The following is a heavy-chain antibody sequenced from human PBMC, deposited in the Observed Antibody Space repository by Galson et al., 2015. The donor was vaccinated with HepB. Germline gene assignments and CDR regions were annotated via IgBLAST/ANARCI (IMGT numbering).Heavy chain of an antibody. D-gene: IGHD1-26*01. V-gene: IGHV1-18*01. J-gene: IGHJ3*02. CDR1: GYTFAHYG. Sequence: SVKVSCKASGYTFAHYGIAWVRQAPGQGLEWMGWISAYNGNTNSTQELQGRLTMTTDMSTSTAFMVLRSLKYDDTAVYFCARVGAGPSLDIWGQGTMVTVSS. CDR2: ISAYNGNT. CDR3: ARVGAGPSLDI.